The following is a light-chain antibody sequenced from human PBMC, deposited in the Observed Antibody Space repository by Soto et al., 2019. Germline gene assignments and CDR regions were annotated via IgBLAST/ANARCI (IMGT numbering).Light chain of an antibody. J-gene: IGKJ5*01. Sequence: EILLTQYPLSLPVTTGEPASISCRSSHSLLHSSGYNYVDWYLQKPGQSPQLLIYLVSNRASGVPERFSGSGSGTDFTLSICTVEAGDVGLYCCMLALLALIPFAEVTRLEIK. CDR1: HSLLHSSGYNY. CDR2: LVS. CDR3: MLALLALIP. V-gene: IGKV2-28*01.